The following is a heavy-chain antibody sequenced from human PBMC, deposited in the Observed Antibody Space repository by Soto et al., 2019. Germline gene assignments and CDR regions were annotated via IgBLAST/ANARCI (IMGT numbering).Heavy chain of an antibody. Sequence: QVQLVQSGAEVKKPGASVKVSCKASGYTFTGYYMHWVRQAPGQGLEWMGWINPNSGGTNYAQKFQCRVTMTRDTSISTAYMELSRLRSDDTAVYYCARVVVPAAPSYGMDVWGQGTTVTVSS. CDR3: ARVVVPAAPSYGMDV. D-gene: IGHD2-2*01. CDR2: INPNSGGT. CDR1: GYTFTGYY. J-gene: IGHJ6*02. V-gene: IGHV1-2*02.